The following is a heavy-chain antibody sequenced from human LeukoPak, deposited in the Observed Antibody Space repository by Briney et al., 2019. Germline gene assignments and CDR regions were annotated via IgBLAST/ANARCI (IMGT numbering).Heavy chain of an antibody. J-gene: IGHJ4*02. V-gene: IGHV3-21*01. CDR3: GRGGRYNYDSSVLDY. D-gene: IGHD3-22*01. CDR1: GFTFSSYS. CDR2: ISSSSSYI. Sequence: GGSLRLSCAASGFTFSSYSMNWVRQAPGKGLEWVSSISSSSSYIYYADSVKGRFTISRDNAKNSLYLQMNSLRAEDTAVYYCGRGGRYNYDSSVLDYWGQETLVTVPS.